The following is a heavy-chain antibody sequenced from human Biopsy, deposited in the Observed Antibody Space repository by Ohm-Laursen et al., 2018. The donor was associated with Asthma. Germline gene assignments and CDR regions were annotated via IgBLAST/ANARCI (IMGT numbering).Heavy chain of an antibody. CDR1: SGSGGYMRSGNYY. J-gene: IGHJ6*02. CDR2: IYYSGTT. D-gene: IGHD6-13*01. V-gene: IGHV4-39*01. Sequence: SDTLSLTCSLSSGSGGYMRSGNYYWGWIRRPPGKGLEWIGSIYYSGTTYYNPSLESRVTVSADTSKNQFSLKLTSVTAADTAVYYCVRGSSSWHHGPFHYYCGLDVWGQGTTATVSS. CDR3: VRGSSSWHHGPFHYYCGLDV.